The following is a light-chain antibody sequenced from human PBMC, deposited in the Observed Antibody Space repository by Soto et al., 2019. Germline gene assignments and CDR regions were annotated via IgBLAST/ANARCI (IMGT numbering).Light chain of an antibody. J-gene: IGLJ3*02. CDR2: EVS. Sequence: QSVRTPPASVSGSPGQSITISCTRTSSDVGGYNYVSWYQQHPGKAPKLMIFEVSHRPSGVSNRFSGSKSGNTASLTISGLQAEHEADYYCSSYTSSSTWVFGGGTKVTVL. CDR3: SSYTSSSTWV. CDR1: SSDVGGYNY. V-gene: IGLV2-14*01.